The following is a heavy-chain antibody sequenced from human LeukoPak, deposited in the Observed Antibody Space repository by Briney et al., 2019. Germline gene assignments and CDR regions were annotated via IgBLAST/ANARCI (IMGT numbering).Heavy chain of an antibody. D-gene: IGHD5-24*01. V-gene: IGHV3-53*01. Sequence: GGSLRLSCGASGFPNYLRWVRQAPERGLEWVSVIYSSGSTYYADSVRGRFTISRDKTKNTLFLQMNSPIVEDTAVYYCARDLLEPEMAAWGLGTLVTVSS. CDR2: IYSSGST. J-gene: IGHJ5*02. CDR1: GFPNY. CDR3: ARDLLEPEMAA.